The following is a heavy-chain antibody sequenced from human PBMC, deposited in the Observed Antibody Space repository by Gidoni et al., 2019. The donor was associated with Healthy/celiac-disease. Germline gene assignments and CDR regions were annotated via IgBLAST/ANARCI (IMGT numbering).Heavy chain of an antibody. J-gene: IGHJ4*02. CDR1: GYTFTSYG. Sequence: GQSGAEVKKPGASVKVSCTASGYTFTSYGISWVRQAPGQGLEWMGWISAYNGNTNYAQKLQGRVTMTTDTSTSTAYMELRSLRSDDTAVYYCARRGDYYDSSGYNYWGQGTLVTVSS. D-gene: IGHD3-22*01. V-gene: IGHV1-18*01. CDR2: ISAYNGNT. CDR3: ARRGDYYDSSGYNY.